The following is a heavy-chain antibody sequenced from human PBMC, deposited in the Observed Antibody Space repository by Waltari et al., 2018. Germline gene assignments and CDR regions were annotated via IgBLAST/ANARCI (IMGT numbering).Heavy chain of an antibody. J-gene: IGHJ6*02. CDR1: GGSFSGYY. Sequence: QVQLQQWGAGLLKPSETLSLTCAVYGGSFSGYYWSWIRQPPGKGLEWIGEINHSGSTNSNPSLKSRVTISVDTSKNQFSLKLSSVTAADTAVYYCARKRGYSYGLLGLKPYYYGMDVGGQGTTVTVSS. CDR3: ARKRGYSYGLLGLKPYYYGMDV. V-gene: IGHV4-34*01. CDR2: INHSGST. D-gene: IGHD5-18*01.